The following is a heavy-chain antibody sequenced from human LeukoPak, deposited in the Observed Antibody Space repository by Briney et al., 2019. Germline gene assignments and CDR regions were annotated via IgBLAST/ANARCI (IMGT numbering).Heavy chain of an antibody. Sequence: PGGSLRLSCAASGFTFSSYWMSWVRQAPGKGLEWVANIKQDGSEKYYVDSVEGRFTISRDNTKNSLYLQMNSLRAEDTAMYYCARDSNSPYGGITDWGQGTLVTVSS. V-gene: IGHV3-7*01. D-gene: IGHD4-23*01. CDR1: GFTFSSYW. CDR2: IKQDGSEK. J-gene: IGHJ4*02. CDR3: ARDSNSPYGGITD.